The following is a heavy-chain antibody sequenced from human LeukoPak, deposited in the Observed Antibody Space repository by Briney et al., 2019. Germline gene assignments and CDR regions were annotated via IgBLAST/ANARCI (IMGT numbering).Heavy chain of an antibody. V-gene: IGHV1-69*13. Sequence: SVKVSCKASGGTFSSYAISWVRQAPGQGLEWMGGIIPIFGTANYAQKFQGRVTITADESTSTAYMELSSLRSEDTAVYYCARGSGRRQTHYYYYMDVWGKGTTVTVSS. CDR3: ARGSGRRQTHYYYYMDV. CDR2: IIPIFGTA. D-gene: IGHD3-3*01. J-gene: IGHJ6*03. CDR1: GGTFSSYA.